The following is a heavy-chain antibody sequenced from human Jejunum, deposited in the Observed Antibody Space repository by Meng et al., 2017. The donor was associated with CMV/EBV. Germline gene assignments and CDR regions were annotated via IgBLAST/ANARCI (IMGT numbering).Heavy chain of an antibody. Sequence: CTVSGGSVSSGSYYWSWIRQPPGRGLEWIAYIYYSGSTNYNPSLKSRVTISVDTSKNQFSLKLSSVTAADTAVYYCARQFLTGEIGYWGQGTLVTVSS. CDR1: GGSVSSGSYY. J-gene: IGHJ4*02. V-gene: IGHV4-61*01. CDR2: IYYSGST. D-gene: IGHD7-27*01. CDR3: ARQFLTGEIGY.